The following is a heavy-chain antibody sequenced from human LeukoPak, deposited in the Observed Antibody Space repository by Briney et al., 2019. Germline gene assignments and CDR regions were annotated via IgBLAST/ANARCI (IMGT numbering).Heavy chain of an antibody. J-gene: IGHJ4*02. D-gene: IGHD3-9*01. Sequence: SETLSLTCTVSGGSISSYYWSWIRQPPGKGLEWIGYIYHSGSTYYNPSLKSRVTISVARSKNQFSLKLSSVTAADTAVYYCARELPTGWVDYWGQGTLVTVSS. CDR2: IYHSGST. CDR1: GGSISSYY. CDR3: ARELPTGWVDY. V-gene: IGHV4-59*12.